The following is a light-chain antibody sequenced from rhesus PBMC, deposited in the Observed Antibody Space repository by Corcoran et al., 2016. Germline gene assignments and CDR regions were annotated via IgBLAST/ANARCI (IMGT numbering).Light chain of an antibody. CDR2: SAS. V-gene: IGKV1-46*01. J-gene: IGKJ4*01. CDR1: QRFSTS. Sequence: DIQMTQSPSSLSASVGDTVTITCRASQRFSTSLAWYHQKPGKAPKLLIYSASSLQSGVPSRFSGSKSGTDFTLTISSLQPEDIGTYYCQQYYDYPPVTFGGGTKVEIK. CDR3: QQYYDYPPVT.